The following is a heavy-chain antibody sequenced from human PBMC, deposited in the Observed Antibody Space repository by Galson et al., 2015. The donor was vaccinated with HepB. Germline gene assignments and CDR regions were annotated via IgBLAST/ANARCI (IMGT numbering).Heavy chain of an antibody. D-gene: IGHD6-19*01. CDR3: ARSIAVASDDAFDI. Sequence: SLRLSCAASGFTFSSYWMSWVRQAPGKGLEWVANIKQDGSEKYYVDSVKGRFTISRDNAKNSLYLQMNSLRAEDTAVYYCARSIAVASDDAFDIWGQGTMVTVSS. CDR1: GFTFSSYW. CDR2: IKQDGSEK. J-gene: IGHJ3*02. V-gene: IGHV3-7*03.